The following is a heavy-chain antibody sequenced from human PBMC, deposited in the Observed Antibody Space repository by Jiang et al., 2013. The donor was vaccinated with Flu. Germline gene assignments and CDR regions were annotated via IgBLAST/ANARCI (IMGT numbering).Heavy chain of an antibody. V-gene: IGHV4-59*01. J-gene: IGHJ4*02. CDR3: ARARPDYGDLDF. Sequence: PGLVKPSETLSLTCTVSGGSISYYYWSWIRQAPGKGLEWIGYRYYSGSTNYNPSLKSRVTISVDTSKNQFSLKLSSVTAADTAVYFCARARPDYGDLDFWGQGTLVTVSS. D-gene: IGHD4-17*01. CDR1: GGSISYYY. CDR2: RYYSGST.